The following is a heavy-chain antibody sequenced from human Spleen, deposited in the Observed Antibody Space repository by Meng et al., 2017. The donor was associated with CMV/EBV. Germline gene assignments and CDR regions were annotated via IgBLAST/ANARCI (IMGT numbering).Heavy chain of an antibody. Sequence: GESLISCAASGFTFSRYAMSWVRQGPGKGLEWVSSISGSGDSTYYADSVKGRFTISRDNSENTMYLQVNSLRAEDTAVYYCAKNYDSSGYHFDCRGQGTLVTVSS. CDR3: AKNYDSSGYHFDC. CDR2: ISGSGDST. D-gene: IGHD3-22*01. J-gene: IGHJ4*02. CDR1: GFTFSRYA. V-gene: IGHV3-23*01.